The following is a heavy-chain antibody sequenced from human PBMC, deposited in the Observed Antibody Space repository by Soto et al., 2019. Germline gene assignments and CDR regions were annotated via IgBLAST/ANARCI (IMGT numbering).Heavy chain of an antibody. V-gene: IGHV4-31*03. CDR3: GGEDSGGIIVVATLDY. Sequence: SETLSLTCTVSGDSISSGNYYWSWIRQHPGKGLEWIGYIFYSGSTYYNPSLQSRVTISVDTSRNQFSLRLSSVTAADTAVYYCGGEDSGGIIVVATLDYWGQGTQVTVSS. J-gene: IGHJ4*02. CDR2: IFYSGST. CDR1: GDSISSGNYY. D-gene: IGHD2-15*01.